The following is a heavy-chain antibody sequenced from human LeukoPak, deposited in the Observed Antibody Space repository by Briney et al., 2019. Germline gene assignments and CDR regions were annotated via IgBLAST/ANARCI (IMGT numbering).Heavy chain of an antibody. CDR1: GYSFTSYW. D-gene: IGHD2-2*01. CDR3: ARLRRGYCSSTSCYAGGLDY. V-gene: IGHV5-51*01. CDR2: IYPGDSDT. Sequence: GESLKISCKGSGYSFTSYWIGWVRQMPGKGLEWMGIIYPGDSDTRYSPSFQGQVTISADKSISTAYLQWSSLKASDTAMYNCARLRRGYCSSTSCYAGGLDYWGQGTLVTVSS. J-gene: IGHJ4*02.